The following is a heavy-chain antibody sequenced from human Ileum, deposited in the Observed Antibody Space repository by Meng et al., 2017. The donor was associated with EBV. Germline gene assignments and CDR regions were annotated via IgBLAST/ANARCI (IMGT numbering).Heavy chain of an antibody. CDR1: GGSFNGYY. V-gene: IGHV4-34*01. CDR3: ARGVYGPTTRGREYFIH. CDR2: INHSGST. J-gene: IGHJ1*01. Sequence: QEEVQQWGAGLLQPWETLSLTCGVYGGSFNGYYGTWIRQPPGKGLEWIGEINHSGSTNYNPSLKSRVIISVDTSKNQFSLNLSSVTAADTAVYYCARGVYGPTTRGREYFIHWGRGTLVTVSS. D-gene: IGHD2-8*01.